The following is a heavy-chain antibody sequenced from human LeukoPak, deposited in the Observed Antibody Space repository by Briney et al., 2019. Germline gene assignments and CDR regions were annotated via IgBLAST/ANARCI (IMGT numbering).Heavy chain of an antibody. D-gene: IGHD3-3*01. J-gene: IGHJ4*02. CDR1: GYTFTSYD. CDR2: MNPNSGNT. CDR3: ARNRGSGYYSNFDY. Sequence: PGASVKVSCKASGYTFTSYDINWVRQATGQGLEWMGWMNPNSGNTGYAQKFQGRVTMTRNTSISTAYMELRSLRSDDTAVYYCARNRGSGYYSNFDYWGQGTLVTVSS. V-gene: IGHV1-8*01.